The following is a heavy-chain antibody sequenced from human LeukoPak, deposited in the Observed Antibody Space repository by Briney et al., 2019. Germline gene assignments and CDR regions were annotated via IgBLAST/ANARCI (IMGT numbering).Heavy chain of an antibody. CDR1: GFTFNNYG. V-gene: IGHV3-30*19. J-gene: IGHJ4*02. Sequence: QTGGSLRLSCAASGFTFNNYGMHWVRQAPGKGLEWVAFVYYHGNTKYYAASVKGRFTISRDNSRNSVHIQMNSLRTEDTAVYHCVRDRGRAYGYFESWGQGTLVTVSS. D-gene: IGHD2-21*01. CDR2: VYYHGNTK. CDR3: VRDRGRAYGYFES.